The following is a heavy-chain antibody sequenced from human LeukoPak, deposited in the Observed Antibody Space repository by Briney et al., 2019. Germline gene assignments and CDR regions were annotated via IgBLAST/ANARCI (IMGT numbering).Heavy chain of an antibody. CDR2: SHNNGET. J-gene: IGHJ3*02. V-gene: IGHV4-59*08. CDR3: ARQPGGTAAFDI. CDR1: GGSMTKYY. Sequence: SETLSLTCTVSGGSMTKYYWSWIRQPPGKGLEWIAYSHNNGETKYNPSLKSRITISVDTSNNLFSLKLSSVTAADTAVYYCARQPGGTAAFDIWGQGTTVTVSA. D-gene: IGHD1-14*01.